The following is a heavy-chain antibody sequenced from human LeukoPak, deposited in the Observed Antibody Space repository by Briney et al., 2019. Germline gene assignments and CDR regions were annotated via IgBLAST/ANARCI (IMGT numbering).Heavy chain of an antibody. CDR3: ARHRGATTKVTDLDY. CDR2: IYPNDSDI. Sequence: GESLKISCRGSGYSFTGFWIGWVRQMPGKALEWMGIIYPNDSDIRYSPSFQGQVTISADKSTSTAYLQWSSLQASDTAMYYCARHRGATTKVTDLDYWGQGTLVTVSS. CDR1: GYSFTGFW. D-gene: IGHD4-17*01. J-gene: IGHJ4*02. V-gene: IGHV5-51*01.